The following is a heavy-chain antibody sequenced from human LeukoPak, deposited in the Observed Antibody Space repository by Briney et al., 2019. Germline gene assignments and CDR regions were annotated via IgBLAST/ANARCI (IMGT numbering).Heavy chain of an antibody. J-gene: IGHJ4*02. Sequence: ASVKVSCKASGYTFTSYGISWVRQAPGQGLEWMGWISAYNGNTNYAQKLQGRVTMTTDTSTSTAYMELRSLRSDDTAVYYCARMEGYYSSTSCRSYFDYWGQGTLVTVSS. CDR1: GYTFTSYG. CDR3: ARMEGYYSSTSCRSYFDY. D-gene: IGHD2-2*01. CDR2: ISAYNGNT. V-gene: IGHV1-18*01.